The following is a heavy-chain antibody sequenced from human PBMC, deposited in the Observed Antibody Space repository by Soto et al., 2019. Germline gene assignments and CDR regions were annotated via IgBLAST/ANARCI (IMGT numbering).Heavy chain of an antibody. V-gene: IGHV4-59*01. D-gene: IGHD1-20*01. Sequence: SETLSLTCTVSGGSISSYYWSWIRQPPGKRLEWIGYIYDSGSTNYNPSLKSRVTISVDTSQNQFSLKLSSVTAADTAVYYCARVAITGPSLHFDLWGQGTLVTVSS. J-gene: IGHJ4*02. CDR2: IYDSGST. CDR3: ARVAITGPSLHFDL. CDR1: GGSISSYY.